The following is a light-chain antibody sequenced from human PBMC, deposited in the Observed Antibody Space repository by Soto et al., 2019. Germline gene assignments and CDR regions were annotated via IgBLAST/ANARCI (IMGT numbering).Light chain of an antibody. J-gene: IGKJ1*01. CDR2: YTS. V-gene: IGKV3-11*01. Sequence: EIVLTQSPATLSSSPGETATLSCRASQYVGTRLAWYQHKPGQAPRLLIYYTSNRATGIPARFSGSGSGTDFTLTINSLAPEDFAIYYCHQSQRWPRTFGQGTK. CDR1: QYVGTR. CDR3: HQSQRWPRT.